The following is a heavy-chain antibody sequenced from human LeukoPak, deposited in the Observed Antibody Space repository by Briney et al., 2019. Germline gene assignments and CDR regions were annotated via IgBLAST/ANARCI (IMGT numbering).Heavy chain of an antibody. CDR1: GFTFSSYA. D-gene: IGHD3-22*01. Sequence: GGSLRLSCAASGFTFSSYAMSWVRQAPGKGLEWGSAISGSGGSTYYADSVKGRFTISRDNSNNMLYLQMNSLRAEDTAYYYCVRDDDRLDNGLDYWGQGTLVTVSS. CDR2: ISGSGGST. CDR3: VRDDDRLDNGLDY. V-gene: IGHV3-23*01. J-gene: IGHJ4*02.